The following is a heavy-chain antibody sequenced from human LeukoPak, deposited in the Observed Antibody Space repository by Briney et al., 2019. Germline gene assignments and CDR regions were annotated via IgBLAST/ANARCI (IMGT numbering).Heavy chain of an antibody. CDR2: IYSGGSGGST. CDR3: ARDDFWSGYYFDY. J-gene: IGHJ4*02. V-gene: IGHV3-66*02. D-gene: IGHD3-3*01. CDR1: GFTVGSNY. Sequence: PGGSLRLXCAASGFTVGSNYVSWVRQAPGKGLEWVSVIYSGGSGGSTYYADSVKGRFTISRDNSKNTLYLQMNSLRVEDTAVYYCARDDFWSGYYFDYWGQGTLVTVSS.